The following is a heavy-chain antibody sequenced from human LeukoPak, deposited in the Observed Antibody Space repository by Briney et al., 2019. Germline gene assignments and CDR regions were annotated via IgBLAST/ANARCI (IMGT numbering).Heavy chain of an antibody. CDR2: IKSKTDGGTT. CDR1: GLTFRNAW. V-gene: IGHV3-15*01. J-gene: IGHJ4*02. Sequence: GGSLRLSCAASGLTFRNAWMSWVRQATGKGLEWVGRIKSKTDGGTTDYAAPVKGRFTISRDDSKNTLYLQMSSLKTEDTAVYYCTTDLVSGYYYWGQGTLVTVSS. CDR3: TTDLVSGYYY. D-gene: IGHD3-3*01.